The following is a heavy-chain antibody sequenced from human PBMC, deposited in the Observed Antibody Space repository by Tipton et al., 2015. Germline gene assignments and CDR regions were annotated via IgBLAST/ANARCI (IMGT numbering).Heavy chain of an antibody. CDR3: ARDPAGVRCICDL. Sequence: SLRLSCAASGFSFSSFGMHWVRQAPGEGLEWVAAIWYDGSDKYYAESLKGRVTISRDNSKNTVSLQMNSLRAEDTAVYYCARDPAGVRCICDLWCLGTLFSVS. D-gene: IGHD2-15*01. J-gene: IGHJ4*02. CDR1: GFSFSSFG. CDR2: IWYDGSDK. V-gene: IGHV3-33*01.